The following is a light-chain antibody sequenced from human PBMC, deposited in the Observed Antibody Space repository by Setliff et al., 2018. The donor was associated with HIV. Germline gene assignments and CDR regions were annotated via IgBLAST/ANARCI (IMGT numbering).Light chain of an antibody. CDR3: TSSTGSVIL. CDR1: SSDVGSYNY. J-gene: IGLJ2*01. V-gene: IGLV2-11*01. Sequence: SVLTQPRSVSGSPGQSVTISCTGTSSDVGSYNYVSWYQQHPGKAPKLMIYDVTKRPSGVPDRFSGSKSGNTASLTISGLQAEDEADYYCTSSTGSVILFGGGTKVTVL. CDR2: DVT.